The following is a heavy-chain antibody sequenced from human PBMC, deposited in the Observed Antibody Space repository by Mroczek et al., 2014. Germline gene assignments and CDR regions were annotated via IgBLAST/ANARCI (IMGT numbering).Heavy chain of an antibody. V-gene: IGHV1-69*01. J-gene: IGHJ6*03. CDR1: GGTFSSYA. CDR2: IIPIFGTA. Sequence: VQLVESGAEVKKPGSSVKVSCKASGGTFSSYAISWVRQAPGQGLEWMGGIIPIFGTANYAQKFQGRVTITADESTSTAYMELSSLRSEDTAVYYCARDRDIVVVPAALPVYYMDVWGKGTTVTVSS. CDR3: ARDRDIVVVPAALPVYYMDV. D-gene: IGHD2-2*01.